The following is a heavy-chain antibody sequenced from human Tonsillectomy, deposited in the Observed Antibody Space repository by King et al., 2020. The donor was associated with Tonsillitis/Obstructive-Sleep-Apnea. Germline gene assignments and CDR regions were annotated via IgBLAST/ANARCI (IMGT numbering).Heavy chain of an antibody. Sequence: VQLVESGGGLVQPGGSLRLSCAASGFTFSSYEMNWVRQAPGKGLEWVSYISSSGSSIYYADSVKGRFTISRDNAKNSLYLQMNSLRAEDTAIYYCARDTGVWVTMKGRNASGGQGTLVTVSS. CDR3: ARDTGVWVTMKGRNAS. D-gene: IGHD3-16*01. V-gene: IGHV3-48*03. J-gene: IGHJ4*02. CDR2: ISSSGSSI. CDR1: GFTFSSYE.